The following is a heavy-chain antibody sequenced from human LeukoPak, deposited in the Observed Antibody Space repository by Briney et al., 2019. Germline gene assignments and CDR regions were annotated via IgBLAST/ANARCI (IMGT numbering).Heavy chain of an antibody. Sequence: SETLSLTCTVSGGSISSYYWSWIRQPPGKGLEWIGYIYYGGSTKYNPSLRSRVTISVDTSKNQFSLKLSSVTAADTAVYYCAREFYYDSSFSFDIWGQGTMVTVSS. V-gene: IGHV4-59*01. D-gene: IGHD3-22*01. CDR3: AREFYYDSSFSFDI. CDR2: IYYGGST. J-gene: IGHJ3*02. CDR1: GGSISSYY.